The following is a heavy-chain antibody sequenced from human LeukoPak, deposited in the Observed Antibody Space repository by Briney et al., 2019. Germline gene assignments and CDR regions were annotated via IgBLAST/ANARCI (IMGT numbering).Heavy chain of an antibody. J-gene: IGHJ6*03. V-gene: IGHV3-74*01. Sequence: QPGGSLRLSCAASGFTFSSYWMHWVRQAPGKGLVWVSRINSDGSSTIYADSVKGRFTISRDNAKNTLYLQMNSLRAEDTAVYYCARDKSGSYSYYYYMDVWGKGTTVTVSS. CDR1: GFTFSSYW. D-gene: IGHD1-26*01. CDR2: INSDGSST. CDR3: ARDKSGSYSYYYYMDV.